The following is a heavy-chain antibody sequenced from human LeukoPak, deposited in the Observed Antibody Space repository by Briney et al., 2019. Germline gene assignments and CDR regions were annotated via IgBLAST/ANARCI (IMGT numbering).Heavy chain of an antibody. J-gene: IGHJ4*02. CDR1: GYTFTGYY. CDR3: ARGPGTLWFGELRN. CDR2: INPNSGGT. V-gene: IGHV1-2*04. D-gene: IGHD3-10*01. Sequence: ASVKVSCKASGYTFTGYYMHWVRQAPGQGLEWMGWINPNSGGTNYAQKFQGWVTMTRDTSISTAYMELSRLRSDDTAVYYCARGPGTLWFGELRNWGQGTLVTVSS.